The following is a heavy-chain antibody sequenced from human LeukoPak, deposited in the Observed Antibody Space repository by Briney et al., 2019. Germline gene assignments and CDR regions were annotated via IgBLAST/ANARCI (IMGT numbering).Heavy chain of an antibody. CDR2: INHSGST. CDR3: ARGRAMIP. D-gene: IGHD5-12*01. V-gene: IGHV4-34*01. J-gene: IGHJ4*02. Sequence: SETLSLICAVYGGSFSGYYWSWIRQPPGKGLEWIGEINHSGSTNYNPSLKSRVTISVDTSKNQFSLKLSSVTAADTAVYYCARGRAMIPWGQGTLVTVSS. CDR1: GGSFSGYY.